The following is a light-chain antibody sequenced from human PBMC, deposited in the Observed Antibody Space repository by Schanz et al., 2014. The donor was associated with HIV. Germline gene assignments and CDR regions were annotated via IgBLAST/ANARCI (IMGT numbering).Light chain of an antibody. J-gene: IGLJ3*02. CDR2: DVT. V-gene: IGLV2-14*03. CDR1: SSDVGGHNY. Sequence: QSALTQPASVSGSPGQSITISCTGVSSDVGGHNYVSWHQQHPGRAPQLMIYDVTYRPSGVSDRFSGSKSGNTASLTISGLQAEDEADYYCSSSSTTTCVFGGGTKPAVL. CDR3: SSSSTTTCV.